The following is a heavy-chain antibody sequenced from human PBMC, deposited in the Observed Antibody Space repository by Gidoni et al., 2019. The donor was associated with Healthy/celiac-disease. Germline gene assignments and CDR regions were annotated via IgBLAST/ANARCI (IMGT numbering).Heavy chain of an antibody. CDR1: GGSFSGHY. CDR3: ARGRFRRAGYYYYGMDV. V-gene: IGHV4-34*01. CDR2: INHSGST. D-gene: IGHD6-13*01. Sequence: QVQLQQWGAGLLKPSETLSLTCAVYGGSFSGHYWSWIRQPPGKGLEWIGEINHSGSTNYNPSLKSRVTISVDTSKNQFSLKLSSVTAADTAVYYCARGRFRRAGYYYYGMDVWGQGTTVTVSS. J-gene: IGHJ6*02.